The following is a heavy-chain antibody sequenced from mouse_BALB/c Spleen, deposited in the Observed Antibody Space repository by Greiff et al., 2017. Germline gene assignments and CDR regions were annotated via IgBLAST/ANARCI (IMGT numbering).Heavy chain of an antibody. J-gene: IGHJ4*01. V-gene: IGHV5-6*01. CDR2: ISSGGSYT. D-gene: IGHD2-3*01. Sequence: EVQLVESGGDLVKPGGSLKLSCAASGFTFSSYGMSWVRQTPDKRLEWVATISSGGSYTYYPDSVKGRFTISRDNAKNTLYLQMSSLKSEDTAMYYCARGVYDGAMDYWGQGTSVTVSS. CDR1: GFTFSSYG. CDR3: ARGVYDGAMDY.